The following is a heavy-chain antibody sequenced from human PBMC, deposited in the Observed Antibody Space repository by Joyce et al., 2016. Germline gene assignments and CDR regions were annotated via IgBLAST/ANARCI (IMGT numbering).Heavy chain of an antibody. CDR3: ARDGRYYFDY. Sequence: QVHLQESGPGLVKPSETLSLTCTVSGDSVTSLFWNWIRQPPGKGLEWFAHISSTVSTKYNPSLKSRATISLDAPRNQFSLKLTSVTAADTAIYYCARDGRYYFDYWGQGTLVAVSS. CDR1: GDSVTSLF. CDR2: ISSTVST. J-gene: IGHJ4*02. V-gene: IGHV4-59*02.